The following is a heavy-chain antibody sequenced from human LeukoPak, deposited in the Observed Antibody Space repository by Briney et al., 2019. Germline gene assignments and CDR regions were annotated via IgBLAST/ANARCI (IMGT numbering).Heavy chain of an antibody. Sequence: PGGSLRLSCAASGFTFSSYSMNWVRQAPGKGLEWVSSISGSSSYIYYADSVKGRFTISRDNAKNSLYLQMNSLRAEDTAVYYCVRGAGIAAAGTGYYIDYWGQGTLVTVSS. D-gene: IGHD6-13*01. CDR3: VRGAGIAAAGTGYYIDY. J-gene: IGHJ4*02. V-gene: IGHV3-21*01. CDR2: ISGSSSYI. CDR1: GFTFSSYS.